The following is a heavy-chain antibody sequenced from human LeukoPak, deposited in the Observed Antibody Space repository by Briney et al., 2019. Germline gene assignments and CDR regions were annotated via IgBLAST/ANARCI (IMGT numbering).Heavy chain of an antibody. D-gene: IGHD3-22*01. V-gene: IGHV3-11*01. CDR3: ARALDYYDSSGYYY. Sequence: GGSLRLSCAASGFTFSDYYMTWIRQAPGKGLEWISYISSGGTIIYYADSVKGRFTISRDNSKNTLYLQMNSLRAEDTAVYYCARALDYYDSSGYYYWGQGTLVTVSS. CDR2: ISSGGTII. J-gene: IGHJ4*02. CDR1: GFTFSDYY.